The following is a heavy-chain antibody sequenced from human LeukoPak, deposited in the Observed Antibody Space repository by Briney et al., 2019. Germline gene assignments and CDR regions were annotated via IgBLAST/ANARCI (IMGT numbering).Heavy chain of an antibody. V-gene: IGHV1-18*01. Sequence: ASVKVSCKASGYTFTSYGISWVRQAPGQGLEWMGWISAYNGNTNYAHKLQGRVTMTTDTSTSTAYMELRSLRSDDTAVYYCARGLHEVGSGSYYNVPNFSVDYWGQGTLVTVSS. J-gene: IGHJ4*02. CDR3: ARGLHEVGSGSYYNVPNFSVDY. CDR1: GYTFTSYG. D-gene: IGHD3-10*01. CDR2: ISAYNGNT.